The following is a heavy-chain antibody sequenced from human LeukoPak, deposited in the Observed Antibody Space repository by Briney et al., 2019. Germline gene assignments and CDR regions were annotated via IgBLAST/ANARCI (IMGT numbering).Heavy chain of an antibody. Sequence: PSETLSLTCAVYGGSFSGYYWSWIRQPPGKGLEWIGEINHSGSTNYNPSLKSRVTISVDTSKNQFSLKLSSVTAADTAVYYCARGEQLWFSTINYYYYYMDVWGKGTTVTVSS. CDR1: GGSFSGYY. CDR2: INHSGST. D-gene: IGHD5-18*01. V-gene: IGHV4-34*01. CDR3: ARGEQLWFSTINYYYYYMDV. J-gene: IGHJ6*03.